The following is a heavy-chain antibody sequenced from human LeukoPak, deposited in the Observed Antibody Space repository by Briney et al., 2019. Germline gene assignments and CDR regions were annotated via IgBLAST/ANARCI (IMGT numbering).Heavy chain of an antibody. CDR3: ARSLAYYDYVWGSYRYYYGMDV. CDR2: IYYSGST. CDR1: GGSISSYY. Sequence: SETLSLTCTVSGGSISSYYWSWIRQPPGKGLEWIGYIYYSGSTNYNPSLKSRVTISVDTSKNQFSLKLSSVTAADTAVYYCARSLAYYDYVWGSYRYYYGMDVWGQGTTVTVSS. J-gene: IGHJ6*02. V-gene: IGHV4-59*01. D-gene: IGHD3-16*02.